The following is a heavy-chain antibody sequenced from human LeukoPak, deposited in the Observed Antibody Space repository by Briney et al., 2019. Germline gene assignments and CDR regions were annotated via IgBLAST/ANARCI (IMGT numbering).Heavy chain of an antibody. V-gene: IGHV3-7*03. D-gene: IGHD1-1*01. CDR1: GFTFSSYW. Sequence: AGGSLRLSCAASGFTFSSYWMSWVRQAPGKGLEWVANIKQDGSEKYFVDSVKGRFTISRDNAKNSLYLQMNSLRADDTAVYYCARGGSRHPSPEDYWGQGTLVTVSS. CDR3: ARGGSRHPSPEDY. CDR2: IKQDGSEK. J-gene: IGHJ4*02.